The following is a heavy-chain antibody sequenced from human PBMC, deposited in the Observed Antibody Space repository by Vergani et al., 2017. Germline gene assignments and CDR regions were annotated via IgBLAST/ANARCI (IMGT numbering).Heavy chain of an antibody. CDR3: ARLTAVAASYFDY. J-gene: IGHJ4*02. V-gene: IGHV4-39*01. CDR1: GGSISSSSYY. Sequence: QLQLQESGQGLVKPSETLSLTCTVSGGSISSSSYYWGWIRQPPGKGLEWIGCIYYSGSTYYNPSLKSRVTISVDTSKNQFSLKLSSVTAADTAVYYCARLTAVAASYFDYWGQGTLVT. CDR2: IYYSGST. D-gene: IGHD6-19*01.